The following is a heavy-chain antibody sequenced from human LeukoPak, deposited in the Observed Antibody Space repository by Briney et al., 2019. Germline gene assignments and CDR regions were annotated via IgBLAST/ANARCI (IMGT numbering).Heavy chain of an antibody. CDR3: ARGRRERQWLVFRGPFDY. CDR1: GASISNSNW. V-gene: IGHV4-4*02. CDR2: IYHSGST. Sequence: SETLSLTCAVTGASISNSNWWTWVRQPPGKGLEWIGEIYHSGSTNYKTSLKSRATISVDKSKNQFSLKLSSVTAADTAVYYCARGRRERQWLVFRGPFDYWGQGTLVTVSS. J-gene: IGHJ4*02. D-gene: IGHD6-19*01.